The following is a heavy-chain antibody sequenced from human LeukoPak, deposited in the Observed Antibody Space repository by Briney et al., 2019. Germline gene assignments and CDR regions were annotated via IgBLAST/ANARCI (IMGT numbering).Heavy chain of an antibody. J-gene: IGHJ4*02. CDR3: ARDRGHTFDY. V-gene: IGHV3-74*01. CDR1: GFTFSTYW. Sequence: TGGSLRLSCAASGFTFSTYWMHWVRQAPGKGLVWVSLINADGSSTTYADSVKGRFTISRDNAKSTLYLQMNSLRAEDTAVYYCARDRGHTFDYWGQRPLVTVSS. CDR2: INADGSST.